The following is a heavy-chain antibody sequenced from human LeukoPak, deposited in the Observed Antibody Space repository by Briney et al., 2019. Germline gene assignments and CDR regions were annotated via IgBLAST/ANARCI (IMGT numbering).Heavy chain of an antibody. CDR1: GGTFSSHA. D-gene: IGHD2-2*01. Sequence: SVKVSCKASGGTFSSHAIAWVRQAPGQGPEWMGGIIPISGTANYAQKFQGRVTITTDESTSTAYMELSSLTSDDTAVYYCARGLQYQMLKALGYYYMDVWGEGTTVTVSS. CDR3: ARGLQYQMLKALGYYYMDV. CDR2: IIPISGTA. J-gene: IGHJ6*03. V-gene: IGHV1-69*05.